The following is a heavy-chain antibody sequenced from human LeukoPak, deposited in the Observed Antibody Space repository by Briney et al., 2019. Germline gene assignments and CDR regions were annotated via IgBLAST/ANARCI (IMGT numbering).Heavy chain of an antibody. J-gene: IGHJ6*02. CDR1: GFTFDDYA. CDR3: AKDRGWGQQGALYGMDV. Sequence: GRSLRLSCAASGFTFDDYAMHWVRQAPGKGLEWVSGISWNSGSIGYADSVKGRFTISRDNAKNSLYLQMNSLRAEDTALYYCAKDRGWGQQGALYGMDVWGQGTTVTVSS. CDR2: ISWNSGSI. V-gene: IGHV3-9*01. D-gene: IGHD1-26*01.